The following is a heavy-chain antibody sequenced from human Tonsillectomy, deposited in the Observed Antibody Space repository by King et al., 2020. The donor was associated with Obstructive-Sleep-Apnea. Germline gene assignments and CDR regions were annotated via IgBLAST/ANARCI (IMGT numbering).Heavy chain of an antibody. V-gene: IGHV4-38-2*02. D-gene: IGHD3-22*01. CDR3: ARGRTLIAQDH. CDR1: GYFIHNGYY. Sequence: VQLQESGPGLVKPLETLSLTCIVSGYFIHNGYYWGWIRQSPGKGLEWIGSIYRNGNTYNNPSLKSRVTMSVDTSQNQFSLNLSSVTAADTAVYYCARGRTLIAQDHWGQGTLVTVSS. CDR2: IYRNGNT. J-gene: IGHJ4*02.